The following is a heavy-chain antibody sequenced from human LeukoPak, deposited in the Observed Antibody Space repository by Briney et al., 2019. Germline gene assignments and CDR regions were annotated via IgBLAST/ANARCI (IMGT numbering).Heavy chain of an antibody. CDR3: ARQRYSTYWFDP. CDR1: GGSFSGYY. CDR2: INHSGST. J-gene: IGHJ5*02. Sequence: SETLSLTCAVYGGSFSGYYWSWIRQPPGKGLEWIGEINHSGSTNYNPSLKSRVTISVDTSKNQFSLKMSSVTAADTAVYYCARQRYSTYWFDPWGQGTLVTVSS. D-gene: IGHD6-13*01. V-gene: IGHV4-34*01.